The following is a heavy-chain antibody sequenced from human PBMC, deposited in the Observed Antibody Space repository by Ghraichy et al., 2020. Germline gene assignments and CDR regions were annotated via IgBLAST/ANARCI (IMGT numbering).Heavy chain of an antibody. V-gene: IGHV3-23*01. J-gene: IGHJ5*02. CDR1: GFTFSNYA. D-gene: IGHD4-11*01. CDR2: ISGSGGST. CDR3: AKRMQLNDNSNYRWFDP. Sequence: GGSLRLSCAASGFTFSNYAMSWARQAPGKGLEWVSSISGSGGSTYYADSVKGRFTISRDNSKNTLYLQMNRLRAEDTAVYYCAKRMQLNDNSNYRWFDPWGQGTLVTVSS.